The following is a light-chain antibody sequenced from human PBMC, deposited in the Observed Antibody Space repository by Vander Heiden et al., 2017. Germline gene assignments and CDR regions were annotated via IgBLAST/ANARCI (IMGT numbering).Light chain of an antibody. Sequence: DIVMTQSPDSLAVSLGERATINCKSSQSVLYSSNNNNYLAWYQQKPGQPPKLLIYWASTRESGVPDRFSGSGSGTDFTLTISSLPAEDVAVYYCQQYYSPPHTFGQGTKLEIK. J-gene: IGKJ2*01. CDR3: QQYYSPPHT. CDR1: QSVLYSSNNNNY. CDR2: WAS. V-gene: IGKV4-1*01.